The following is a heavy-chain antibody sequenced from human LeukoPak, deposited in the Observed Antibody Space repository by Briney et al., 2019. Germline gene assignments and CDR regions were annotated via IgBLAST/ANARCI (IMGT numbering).Heavy chain of an antibody. D-gene: IGHD3-10*01. CDR3: AMVRGAMLRGALDI. V-gene: IGHV3-23*01. J-gene: IGHJ3*02. CDR2: ISGSGGTT. CDR1: GFTFSSYA. Sequence: GSLRLSCAASGFTFSSYAMSWVRQAPGKGLEWVSLISGSGGTTYYADSVKGRFTISRDNSKNTLYLQMNSLRAEDTAVYYCAMVRGAMLRGALDIWGQGTMVTVSS.